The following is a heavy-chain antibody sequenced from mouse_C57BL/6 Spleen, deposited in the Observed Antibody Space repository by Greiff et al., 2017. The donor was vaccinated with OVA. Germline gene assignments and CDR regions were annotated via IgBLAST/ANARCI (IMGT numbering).Heavy chain of an antibody. V-gene: IGHV6-6*01. CDR1: GFTFSDAW. J-gene: IGHJ3*01. CDR2: IRNKANNHAT. CDR3: TRGYYGSSYLFAY. D-gene: IGHD1-1*01. Sequence: EVMLVESGGGLVQPGGSMKLSCAASGFTFSDAWMDWVRQSPEKGLEWVAEIRNKANNHATYYAESVKGRFTISRDDSKSSVYLQMNSVRAEDTGIYYCTRGYYGSSYLFAYWGQGTLVTVSA.